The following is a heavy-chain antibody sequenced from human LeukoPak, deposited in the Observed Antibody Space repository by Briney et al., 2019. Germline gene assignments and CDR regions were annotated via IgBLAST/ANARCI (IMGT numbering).Heavy chain of an antibody. D-gene: IGHD1-26*01. CDR1: GGSISSGGYY. Sequence: SETLSLTCTVSGGSISSGGYYWSWIRQPPGKGLEWIGYIYHSGSTYYNPSLKSRVTISVDRSKNQFSLKLSSVTAADTAVYYCAKSSGSYLEAFDIWGQGTMVTVPS. CDR3: AKSSGSYLEAFDI. J-gene: IGHJ3*02. CDR2: IYHSGST. V-gene: IGHV4-30-2*01.